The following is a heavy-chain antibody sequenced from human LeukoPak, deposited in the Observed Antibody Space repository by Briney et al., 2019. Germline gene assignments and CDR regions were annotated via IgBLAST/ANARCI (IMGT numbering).Heavy chain of an antibody. CDR2: IYSGGST. J-gene: IGHJ4*02. CDR3: ARDRYLYGSESFDY. Sequence: PGGSLRLSCAPSGFTVSSNYMSWVRQAPGKGLEWVSIIYSGGSTYYADSVKGRFTISRDNSKNTLYLQMNSLRAEDTAVYYCARDRYLYGSESFDYWGQGTLVTVSS. D-gene: IGHD3-10*01. V-gene: IGHV3-53*01. CDR1: GFTVSSNY.